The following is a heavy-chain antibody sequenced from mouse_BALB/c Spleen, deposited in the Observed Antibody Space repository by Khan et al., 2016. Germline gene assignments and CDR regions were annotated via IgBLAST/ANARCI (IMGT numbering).Heavy chain of an antibody. Sequence: VQLKESGAELVKPGASVKLSCTASGFNIKDTYMHWVKQRPEQGLEWIGRIDTANGNTKYDPKFQGKATIKADTSSNTAYLQLSSLTSEDTAVYYCARSPYDYDVWFADWGQGTLVTVSA. CDR1: GFNIKDTY. J-gene: IGHJ3*01. D-gene: IGHD2-4*01. CDR3: ARSPYDYDVWFAD. CDR2: IDTANGNT. V-gene: IGHV14-3*02.